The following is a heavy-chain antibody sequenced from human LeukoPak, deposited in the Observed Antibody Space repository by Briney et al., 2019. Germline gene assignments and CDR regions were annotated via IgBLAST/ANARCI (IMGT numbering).Heavy chain of an antibody. CDR2: IYPGDCDT. CDR1: GYSFTSYW. V-gene: IGHV5-51*01. D-gene: IGHD3-10*01. CDR3: ARRRGPQRGWFGGSFNWFDP. J-gene: IGHJ5*02. Sequence: GSSLKISCTGSGYSFTSYWIGWVRQMRGKGLEWMGIIYPGDCDTSYSPSFQGQVTISADKSISTAYLQWSSLKASDTAMYYCARRRGPQRGWFGGSFNWFDPWGQGTLVTVSS.